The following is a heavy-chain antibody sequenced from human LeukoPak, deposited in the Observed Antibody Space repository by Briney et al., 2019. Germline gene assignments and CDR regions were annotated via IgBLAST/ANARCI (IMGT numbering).Heavy chain of an antibody. CDR3: AKDGHITMVRGVIIPPGY. V-gene: IGHV3-23*01. Sequence: PGGSLRLSCAASGFTFSNYDMSWVRQAPGKGLEWVSAISGSGDSTYYADSVKGRFTISRDNSKNTLYLDMDSLRAEDTALYYCAKDGHITMVRGVIIPPGYWGQGTLVTVSS. J-gene: IGHJ4*02. D-gene: IGHD3-10*01. CDR1: GFTFSNYD. CDR2: ISGSGDST.